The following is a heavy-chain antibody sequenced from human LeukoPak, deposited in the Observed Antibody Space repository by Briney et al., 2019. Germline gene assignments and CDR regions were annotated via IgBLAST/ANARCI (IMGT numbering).Heavy chain of an antibody. CDR1: GGSFSGYY. CDR3: ARGPRYSGYDLNY. CDR2: INHSGST. J-gene: IGHJ4*02. V-gene: IGHV4-34*01. D-gene: IGHD5-12*01. Sequence: PSETLSLTCAVYGGSFSGYYWSWIRQPPGKGLEWIGEINHSGSTNYNPSLKSRVTISVETSKNQFSLKLSSVTAADTAVYYCARGPRYSGYDLNYWGQGTLVTVSS.